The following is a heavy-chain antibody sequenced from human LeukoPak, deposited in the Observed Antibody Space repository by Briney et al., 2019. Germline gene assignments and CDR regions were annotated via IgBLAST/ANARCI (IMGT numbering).Heavy chain of an antibody. CDR2: IYYSGST. D-gene: IGHD5-18*01. CDR1: GGSISSSSYY. CDR3: ARQLRGYSPHRFDP. Sequence: SETLSLTCTVSGGSISSSSYYWGWIRQPPGKGLEWIGSIYYSGSTYYNPSLKSRVTISVDTSKNQFSLKLSSVTAADTAVYYCARQLRGYSPHRFDPWGQGTLVTVSS. J-gene: IGHJ5*02. V-gene: IGHV4-39*01.